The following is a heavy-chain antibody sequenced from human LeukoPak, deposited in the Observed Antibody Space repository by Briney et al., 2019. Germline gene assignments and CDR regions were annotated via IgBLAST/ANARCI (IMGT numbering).Heavy chain of an antibody. CDR3: ARAYCGGDCQYYYYYYMND. CDR1: GGSISSSSYY. Sequence: PSETLSLTCTVSGGSISSSSYYWGWIRQPPGKGLEWIGSIYHSGSTYYNPSLKSRVTISVDTSKNQFSLKLSSVTAADTAVYYCARAYCGGDCQYYYYYYMNDWGKGTTVTVSS. J-gene: IGHJ6*03. D-gene: IGHD2-21*02. V-gene: IGHV4-39*07. CDR2: IYHSGST.